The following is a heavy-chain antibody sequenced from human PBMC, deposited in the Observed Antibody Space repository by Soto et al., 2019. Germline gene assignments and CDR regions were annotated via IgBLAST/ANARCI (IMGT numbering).Heavy chain of an antibody. CDR3: ARGRFMSSSTSFDY. J-gene: IGHJ4*02. V-gene: IGHV1-18*01. CDR1: GYTFTSYG. CDR2: ISAYNGNT. Sequence: GASVKVSCKASGYTFTSYGISWGRQAPGQGLEWMGWISAYNGNTNYAQKLQGRVTMTTDTSTSTAYMELRSLRSDDTAVYYCARGRFMSSSTSFDYWGQGTLVTVSS. D-gene: IGHD6-6*01.